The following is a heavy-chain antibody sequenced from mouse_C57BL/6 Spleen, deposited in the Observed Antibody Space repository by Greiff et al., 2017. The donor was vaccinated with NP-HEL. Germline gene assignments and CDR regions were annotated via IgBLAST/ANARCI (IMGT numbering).Heavy chain of an antibody. V-gene: IGHV1-80*01. J-gene: IGHJ1*03. CDR1: GYAFRSYW. CDR2: IYPGDGAT. D-gene: IGHD2-4*01. Sequence: VKLQESGAELVKPGASVKISCKASGYAFRSYWMTWVTQRPGQGLEWIGPIYPGDGATNYNGKFKGKATLTADKSSSTAYMQLSSLTSEDSAVYFCERQYDYDSYWYFDVWGTGTTVTVSS. CDR3: ERQYDYDSYWYFDV.